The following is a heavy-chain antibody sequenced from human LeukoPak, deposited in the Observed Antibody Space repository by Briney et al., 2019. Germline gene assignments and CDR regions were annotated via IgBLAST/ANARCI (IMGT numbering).Heavy chain of an antibody. CDR3: VRGGRGERPNY. CDR2: IKQDGSEK. D-gene: IGHD1-26*01. V-gene: IGHV3-7*01. CDR1: GFTLGDYW. J-gene: IGHJ4*02. Sequence: GGSLRLSCAASGFTLGDYWMNWVRQAPRKGLEWVANIKQDGSEKKYVDSVKGRFTISRDNAKNSVYLQMNSLGVEDTAVYYCVRGGRGERPNYWGQGTLVTVSS.